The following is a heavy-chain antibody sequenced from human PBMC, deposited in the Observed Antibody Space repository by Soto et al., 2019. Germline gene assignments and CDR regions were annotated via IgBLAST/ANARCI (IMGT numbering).Heavy chain of an antibody. CDR3: ARGFYDNSPAEPNWFDP. CDR1: GYSFTNYW. J-gene: IGHJ5*02. D-gene: IGHD3-22*01. Sequence: GESLKISCKGSGYSFTNYWINWVRQMPGKGLEWMGRIDPSDSYTNYSPSFQGHVTISVDKSISTAYLQWNFLKASDTAMYYCARGFYDNSPAEPNWFDPWGQGTLVTVS. V-gene: IGHV5-10-1*01. CDR2: IDPSDSYT.